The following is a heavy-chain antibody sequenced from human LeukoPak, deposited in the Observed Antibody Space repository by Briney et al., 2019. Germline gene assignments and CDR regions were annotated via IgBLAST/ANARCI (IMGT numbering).Heavy chain of an antibody. J-gene: IGHJ5*01. V-gene: IGHV3-30-3*01. Sequence: GRSLRLSCAASGFTFSSYAMHWVRQAPGKGLEWVALISNDGNTKYYADSVKGRFTISRDNSKNTLYLQLNSLRAEDTALYHCARDHGYSSSWYAVDSWGQGTLVTVPS. CDR2: ISNDGNTK. CDR1: GFTFSSYA. CDR3: ARDHGYSSSWYAVDS. D-gene: IGHD6-13*01.